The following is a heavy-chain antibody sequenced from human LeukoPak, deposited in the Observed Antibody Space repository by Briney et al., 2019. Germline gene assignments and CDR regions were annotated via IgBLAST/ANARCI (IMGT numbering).Heavy chain of an antibody. CDR2: ISSSGSTI. J-gene: IGHJ4*02. CDR3: AREAAL. D-gene: IGHD2-15*01. Sequence: GGSLRLSCTVSGFTFSGYEMNWVRQAPGKGLEWVSYISSSGSTIFYADSVKGRFTISRDNAKNSLYLQLNSLRDEDTAIYYCAREAALGGQGTLVTVSS. CDR1: GFTFSGYE. V-gene: IGHV3-48*03.